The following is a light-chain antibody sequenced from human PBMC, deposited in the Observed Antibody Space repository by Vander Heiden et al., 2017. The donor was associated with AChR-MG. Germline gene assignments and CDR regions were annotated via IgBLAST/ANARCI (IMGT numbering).Light chain of an antibody. CDR2: SKN. CDR1: SSNIGSNT. Sequence: QSVLTQPPSASGTPGQRVTISCSGSSSNIGSNTVNWYQQLPGTAPKLLIYSKNQRPSGVPDRFSGSKYGTSASLDISGLQSEDEADYYGSAWDDSLNGPDHVFGGGTKLTVL. J-gene: IGLJ3*02. V-gene: IGLV1-44*01. CDR3: SAWDDSLNGPDHV.